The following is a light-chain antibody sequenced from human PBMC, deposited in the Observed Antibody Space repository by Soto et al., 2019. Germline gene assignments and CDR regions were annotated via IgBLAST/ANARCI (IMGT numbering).Light chain of an antibody. J-gene: IGKJ5*01. Sequence: EVVMTQSPATLSVPPGDRATLSCRASESVRSGLAWYQQKPGQAPRLLIYGGSIRAADVPDRFSGSWSGTEFTLTISTLQSEDFAVYYCHQYNDWPTITFGQGTRLEAK. CDR2: GGS. CDR3: HQYNDWPTIT. V-gene: IGKV3-15*01. CDR1: ESVRSG.